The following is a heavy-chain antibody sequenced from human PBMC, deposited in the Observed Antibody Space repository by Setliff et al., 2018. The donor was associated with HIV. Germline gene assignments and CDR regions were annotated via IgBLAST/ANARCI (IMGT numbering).Heavy chain of an antibody. J-gene: IGHJ3*02. CDR3: ARADSSSWFFATFDI. D-gene: IGHD6-13*01. CDR2: IDHSGST. CDR1: GVSFSGYY. V-gene: IGHV4-34*01. Sequence: PSETLSLTCAVYGVSFSGYYWNWIRQTPGKGLEWIGEIDHSGSTNYNPSLNSRVAFSVDTSKNQFSLKLYSVTVADTAFYYCARADSSSWFFATFDIWGQGTMVTVSS.